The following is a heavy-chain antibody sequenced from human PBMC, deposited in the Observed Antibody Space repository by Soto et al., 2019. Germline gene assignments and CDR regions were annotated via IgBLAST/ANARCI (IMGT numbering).Heavy chain of an antibody. CDR1: GFTVSSNH. CDR3: ARDRVESGYPEYFQH. D-gene: IGHD3-22*01. CDR2: IYSGGST. J-gene: IGHJ1*01. V-gene: IGHV3-53*01. Sequence: EVQLVESGGGLIQPGGSLRLSCAASGFTVSSNHMSWVRQAPGKGLEWVSVIYSGGSTYYADSVKGRFTISRDNSKNTLYPQMNSLRAEDTAVYYCARDRVESGYPEYFQHWGQGTLVTVSS.